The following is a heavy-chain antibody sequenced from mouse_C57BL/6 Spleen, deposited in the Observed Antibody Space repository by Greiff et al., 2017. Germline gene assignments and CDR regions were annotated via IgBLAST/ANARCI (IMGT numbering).Heavy chain of an antibody. J-gene: IGHJ3*01. CDR2: IYPGSGGT. CDR1: GYTFTSYW. Sequence: VQLQQPGAELVKPGASVKMSCKASGYTFTSYWITWVKQRPGQGLEWIGDIYPGSGGTKYNEKFKSKATLTVDKPSSTAYMQLSSLTSEDSAVYYCANWDGAYWGQGTLVTVSA. V-gene: IGHV1-55*01. CDR3: ANWDGAY. D-gene: IGHD4-1*01.